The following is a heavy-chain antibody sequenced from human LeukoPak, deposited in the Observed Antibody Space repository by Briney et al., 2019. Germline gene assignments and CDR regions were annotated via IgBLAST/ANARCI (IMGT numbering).Heavy chain of an antibody. CDR2: IYHSGST. J-gene: IGHJ3*02. CDR1: GYSISSGYY. D-gene: IGHD1-7*01. CDR3: ARDGATGTTKAFDI. V-gene: IGHV4-38-2*02. Sequence: SETLSLTCTVPGYSISSGYYWGWIRQPPGKGLEWIGSIYHSGSTYYNPSLKSRVTISVDTSKNQFSLKLSSVTAADTAVYYCARDGATGTTKAFDIWGQGTMVTVSS.